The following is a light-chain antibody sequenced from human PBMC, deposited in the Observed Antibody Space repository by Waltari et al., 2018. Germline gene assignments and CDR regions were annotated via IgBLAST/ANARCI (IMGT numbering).Light chain of an antibody. CDR2: EVS. J-gene: IGLJ1*01. CDR1: SSDVGGYNF. V-gene: IGLV2-23*02. CDR3: CSYSLVTRSYI. Sequence: QSALTQPASVSGSPGQSITISCSGISSDVGGYNFVSRYQQYPGRVPKLLIYEVSKRPSGVSNRFSGSTSGSTASLTISVLQSTDEADYHCCSYSLVTRSYILGPGTKVTVL.